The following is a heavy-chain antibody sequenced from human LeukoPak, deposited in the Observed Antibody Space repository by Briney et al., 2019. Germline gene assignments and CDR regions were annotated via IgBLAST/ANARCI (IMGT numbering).Heavy chain of an antibody. Sequence: PSQTLSLTCTVSGGSTSSGDYYWSWIRQPPGKGLEWIGYIYYSGSTYYNPSLKSRVTISVDTSKNQFSLKLSSVTAADTAVYYCARGITIFGVVPRWFDPWGQGTLVTVSS. D-gene: IGHD3-3*01. V-gene: IGHV4-30-4*08. CDR1: GGSTSSGDYY. CDR3: ARGITIFGVVPRWFDP. CDR2: IYYSGST. J-gene: IGHJ5*02.